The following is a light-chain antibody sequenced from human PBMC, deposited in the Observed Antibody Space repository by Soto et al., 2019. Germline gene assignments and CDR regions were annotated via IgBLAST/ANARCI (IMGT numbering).Light chain of an antibody. CDR3: QQYGTPRSVT. CDR2: GAS. Sequence: EIVLTQSPGTLSLSPGEEATLSCRASQSVDSNYLAWYQQKPGQTPRLIIYGASGRADGIPHRFSGSGFGTDFTLTISKVEPEDLAVYYCQQYGTPRSVTVGQGTRLENK. CDR1: QSVDSNY. J-gene: IGKJ5*01. V-gene: IGKV3-20*01.